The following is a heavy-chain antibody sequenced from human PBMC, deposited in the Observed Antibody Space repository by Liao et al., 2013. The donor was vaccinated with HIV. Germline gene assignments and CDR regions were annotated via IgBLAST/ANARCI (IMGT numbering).Heavy chain of an antibody. CDR3: ARAEVGATPFDF. CDR2: INHSGST. CDR1: GGSFSGYY. V-gene: IGHV4-34*01. D-gene: IGHD1-26*01. Sequence: QVLLQQWGAGLLKPSETLSLTCAVYGGSFSGYYWSWIRQPPGKGLEWIGEINHSGSTNYNPSLKSRVTISVDTSNNQFSLKLSSVTAADTAVYYCARAEVGATPFDFWGQGTLVTVSS. J-gene: IGHJ4*02.